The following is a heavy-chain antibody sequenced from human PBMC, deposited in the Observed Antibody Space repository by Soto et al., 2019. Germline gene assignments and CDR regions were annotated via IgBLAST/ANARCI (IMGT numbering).Heavy chain of an antibody. CDR1: GGSISSGDYY. Sequence: SETLSLTCTVSGGSISSGDYYWSWIRQPPGKGLEWIGYIYYSGSTHYNPSLKSRVTISIDTSKNQFSLNLSSVTAADTAVYYCARYGDYDILTGYRNHNWFDPWGQGTLVTVSS. D-gene: IGHD3-9*01. V-gene: IGHV4-30-4*01. J-gene: IGHJ5*02. CDR2: IYYSGST. CDR3: ARYGDYDILTGYRNHNWFDP.